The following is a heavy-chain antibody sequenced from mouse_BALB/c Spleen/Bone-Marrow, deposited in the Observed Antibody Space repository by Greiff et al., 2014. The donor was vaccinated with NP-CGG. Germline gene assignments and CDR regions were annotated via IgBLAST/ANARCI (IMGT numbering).Heavy chain of an antibody. D-gene: IGHD1-2*01. Sequence: EVQLQQSGAELVKPGASVKLSCTASGFNIKDTYMHWVKQRPEQGLEWIGRIDPANGNTKYDPKFQGKATITADTSSNTAYLQLSSLTSEDTAVYYCARYLYGYTATLDYWGQGTTLTVSS. V-gene: IGHV14-3*02. CDR3: ARYLYGYTATLDY. CDR1: GFNIKDTY. CDR2: IDPANGNT. J-gene: IGHJ2*01.